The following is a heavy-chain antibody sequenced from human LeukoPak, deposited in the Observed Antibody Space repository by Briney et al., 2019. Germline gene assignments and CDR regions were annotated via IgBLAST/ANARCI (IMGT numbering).Heavy chain of an antibody. J-gene: IGHJ6*03. CDR3: AREGGELTIFALHYYMDV. Sequence: GGSLRLSCAASGFTFSSYAMSWVRQAPGKGLEWVSAISGSGGSTYYADSVKGRFTISRDNSKNTLYLQMNSLRSEDTAVYYCAREGGELTIFALHYYMDVWGKGTTVTVSS. CDR2: ISGSGGST. V-gene: IGHV3-23*01. D-gene: IGHD3-3*01. CDR1: GFTFSSYA.